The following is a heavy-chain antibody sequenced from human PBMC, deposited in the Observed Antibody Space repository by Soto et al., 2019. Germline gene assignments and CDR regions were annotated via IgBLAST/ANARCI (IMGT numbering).Heavy chain of an antibody. D-gene: IGHD3-22*01. Sequence: GGSLRLCCAASGFTFSSYGMHWVRQAPGKGLEWVAVISYDGSNKYYADSVKGRFTISRDNSKNTLYLQMNSLRAEDTAVYYCAKDPTRYYYDSSGYSYFDYWGQGTLVTVSS. V-gene: IGHV3-30*18. CDR2: ISYDGSNK. J-gene: IGHJ4*02. CDR1: GFTFSSYG. CDR3: AKDPTRYYYDSSGYSYFDY.